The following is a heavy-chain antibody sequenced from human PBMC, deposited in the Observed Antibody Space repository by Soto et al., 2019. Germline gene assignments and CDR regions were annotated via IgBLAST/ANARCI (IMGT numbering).Heavy chain of an antibody. D-gene: IGHD1-26*01. CDR1: GYTFTSYG. CDR2: ISAYNGNT. V-gene: IGHV1-18*01. CDR3: ARSGMGATTDYYYYGMDV. J-gene: IGHJ6*02. Sequence: ASVKVSCKASGYTFTSYGISWVRQAPGQGLEWMGWISAYNGNTNYAQKLQGRVTMTTDTSTSTAYMELRSLRSDDTAVYYCARSGMGATTDYYYYGMDVWGQGTTVTVSS.